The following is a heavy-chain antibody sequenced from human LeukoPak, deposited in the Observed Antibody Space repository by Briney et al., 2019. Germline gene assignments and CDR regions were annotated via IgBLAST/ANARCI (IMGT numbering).Heavy chain of an antibody. CDR1: GGSISSYY. CDR3: AGTSRKYSGSSTFDY. J-gene: IGHJ4*02. V-gene: IGHV4-59*01. CDR2: IYYSGST. Sequence: PSETLSLTCTVSGGSISSYYWSWIRQPPGKGLEWIGYIYYSGSTNYNPSLKSRVTISVDTSKNQFSLKLSSVTAADTAVYYCAGTSRKYSGSSTFDYWGQGTLVTVSS. D-gene: IGHD6-6*01.